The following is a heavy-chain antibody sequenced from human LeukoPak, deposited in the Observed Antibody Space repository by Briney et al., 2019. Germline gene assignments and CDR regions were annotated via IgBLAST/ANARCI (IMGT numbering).Heavy chain of an antibody. J-gene: IGHJ5*02. CDR3: AKDGGSGVFDP. CDR2: ISGDGGRT. Sequence: GGALRLSCAASGVTFDDDAMNGGRQAPGKGGGWGSLISGDGGRTNYAESVKGGCTISRDNSKNSLYLQMNSLRAEDTALYYCAKDGGSGVFDPWGQGTLVTVSS. V-gene: IGHV3-43D*04. D-gene: IGHD3-10*01. CDR1: GVTFDDDA.